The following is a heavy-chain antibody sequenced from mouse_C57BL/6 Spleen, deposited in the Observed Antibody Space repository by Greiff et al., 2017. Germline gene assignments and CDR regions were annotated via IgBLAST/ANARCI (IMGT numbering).Heavy chain of an antibody. Sequence: EVQLQQSGPELVKPGASVKISCKASGYTFTDYYMNWVKQSHGKSLEWIGDINPNNGGTSYNQKFKGKATLTVDKSSSTASMELRSLTSEDSAVYYCARRDYDYFDYWGQGTTLTVAS. CDR3: ARRDYDYFDY. CDR2: INPNNGGT. CDR1: GYTFTDYY. J-gene: IGHJ2*01. V-gene: IGHV1-26*01. D-gene: IGHD2-4*01.